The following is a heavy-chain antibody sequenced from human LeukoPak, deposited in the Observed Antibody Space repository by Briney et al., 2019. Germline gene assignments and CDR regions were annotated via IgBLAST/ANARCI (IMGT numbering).Heavy chain of an antibody. CDR1: GFTVSSNY. J-gene: IGHJ6*03. CDR2: IYSGGST. V-gene: IGHV3-66*01. D-gene: IGHD3-10*01. CDR3: ARYAAGVRGYYYYYMDV. Sequence: PGGSLRLSCAASGFTVSSNYMSWVRQAPGKGLEWVSVIYSGGSTYYADSVKGRFTISRDNSKNTLYLQMNSLRAEDTAVYYCARYAAGVRGYYYYYMDVWGKGTTVTISS.